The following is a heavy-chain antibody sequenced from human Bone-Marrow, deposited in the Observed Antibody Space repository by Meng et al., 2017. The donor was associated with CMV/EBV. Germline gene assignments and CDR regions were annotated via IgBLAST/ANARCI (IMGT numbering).Heavy chain of an antibody. V-gene: IGHV4-38-2*01. J-gene: IGHJ6*02. D-gene: IGHD2-2*01. CDR1: GHSISSDYF. Sequence: SETLSLTCRVSGHSISSDYFWGWVRQPPGKGLEWIGINDSGSTYYNSSLKSRVAMSVDTSGTQFSLTLSSVTAADTAVYYCVRHIIVVPGRGYGVDVWGQGTTVTVSS. CDR3: VRHIIVVPGRGYGVDV. CDR2: INDSGST.